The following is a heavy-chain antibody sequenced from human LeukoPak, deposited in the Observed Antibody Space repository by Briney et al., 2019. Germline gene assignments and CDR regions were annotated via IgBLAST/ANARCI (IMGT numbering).Heavy chain of an antibody. CDR1: GYTFTSYG. V-gene: IGHV1-18*01. J-gene: IGHJ4*02. D-gene: IGHD6-13*01. Sequence: ASVKVSCKASGYTFTSYGISWVRQAPGQGLEWMGWISAYNGNTNYAQKLQGRVTMTTDTSTSTAYMELRSLRSDDTAVYYCARVRDLPYLGTAAGSYYFDYWGQGTLVTVSS. CDR3: ARVRDLPYLGTAAGSYYFDY. CDR2: ISAYNGNT.